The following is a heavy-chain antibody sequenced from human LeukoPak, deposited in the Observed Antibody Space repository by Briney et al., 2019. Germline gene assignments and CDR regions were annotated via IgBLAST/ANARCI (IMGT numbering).Heavy chain of an antibody. D-gene: IGHD2-2*01. CDR3: ARGSLGVVVPAAIRYYYYGMDV. Sequence: SETLSLTCAVYGGSFSGYYWSWIRQPPGKGLEWIGEINNSGSTNYNPSLKSRVTISVDTSKNQFSLKLSSVTAADTAVYYCARGSLGVVVPAAIRYYYYGMDVWGQGTTVTVSS. V-gene: IGHV4-34*01. CDR2: INNSGST. CDR1: GGSFSGYY. J-gene: IGHJ6*02.